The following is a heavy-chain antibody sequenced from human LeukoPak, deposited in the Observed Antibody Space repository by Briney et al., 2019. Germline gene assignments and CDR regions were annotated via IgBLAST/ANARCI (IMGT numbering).Heavy chain of an antibody. CDR1: SGSISGHY. V-gene: IGHV4-4*09. D-gene: IGHD1-7*01. Sequence: SETLSLTCTVSSGSISGHYWSWIRQSPGRGLEWIGNIYTSGITKYNPSLNSRVTISIDTSKNRFSLKVTSMTAADTAIYYCARQAQDGTNNYFDPWGREILVTVSS. J-gene: IGHJ5*02. CDR2: IYTSGIT. CDR3: ARQAQDGTNNYFDP.